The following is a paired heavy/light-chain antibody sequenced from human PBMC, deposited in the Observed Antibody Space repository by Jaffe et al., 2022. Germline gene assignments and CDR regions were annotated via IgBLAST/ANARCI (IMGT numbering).Heavy chain of an antibody. Sequence: QVQLVESGGGVVQPGGSLRLSCAASGFNFSSYGMHWVRQPPGKGLEWVAFIRYDGTNKYYAESVKGRFTISRDSSKNTMFLQMSSLRVEDTAVYYCAKTSVMGATMGYIDYWGQGTQVTVSS. V-gene: IGHV3-30*02. CDR2: IRYDGTNK. D-gene: IGHD1-26*01. CDR3: AKTSVMGATMGYIDY. J-gene: IGHJ4*02. CDR1: GFNFSSYG.
Light chain of an antibody. Sequence: DIVMTQSPDSLAVSLGERATINCKSSQSLLYSPNNKNYLGWYQQKAGQPPKLLIYWASTRESGVPDRFTGSGSGTDFTLTISSLQAEDVAVYYCHQYYSAPWTFGQGTKVEIK. CDR2: WAS. J-gene: IGKJ1*01. CDR1: QSLLYSPNNKNY. V-gene: IGKV4-1*01. CDR3: HQYYSAPWT.